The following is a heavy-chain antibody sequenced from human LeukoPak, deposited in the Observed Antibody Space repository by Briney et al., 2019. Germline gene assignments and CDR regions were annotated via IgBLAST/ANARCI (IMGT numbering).Heavy chain of an antibody. CDR1: GYTFTNHY. CDR3: ARDVSHSGSRDAWWFDP. Sequence: ASVKASCKSSGYTFTNHYIHWVRQAPGQGLEWMGIINPSGGGASYAQKFQGRVTMTRDMSTNTLYMELSSLRFEDTAVYYCARDVSHSGSRDAWWFDPWGQGTLVTVSS. J-gene: IGHJ5*02. V-gene: IGHV1-46*01. D-gene: IGHD6-13*01. CDR2: INPSGGGA.